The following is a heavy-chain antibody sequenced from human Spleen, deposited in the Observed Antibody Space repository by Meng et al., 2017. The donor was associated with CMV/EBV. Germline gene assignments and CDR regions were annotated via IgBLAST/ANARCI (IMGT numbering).Heavy chain of an antibody. J-gene: IGHJ6*02. CDR3: ARIPSDCSSTSCYYYYGMDV. CDR1: GYTFTGYY. V-gene: IGHV1-2*02. Sequence: ASVKVSCKASGYTFTGYYMHWVRQAPGQGLEWMGWINPNSGGTNYAQKFQGRVTMTRDTSISTAYMELSRLRSDDTAVYYCARIPSDCSSTSCYYYYGMDVWGQGTTVTSP. D-gene: IGHD2-2*01. CDR2: INPNSGGT.